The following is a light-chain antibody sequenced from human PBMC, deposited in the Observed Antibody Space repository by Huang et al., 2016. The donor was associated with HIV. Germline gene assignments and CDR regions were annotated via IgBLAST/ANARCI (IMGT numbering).Light chain of an antibody. Sequence: DIVMTQSPDSLAVSLGERATINCKSRQSVLYRSHKNNYLAWYQQKPGQPPKLLIYWASTRESGVPDRFSGSGSGTDFTLTISSLQAEDVAVYYCQQYYNTPLTFGGGTKVEIK. CDR3: QQYYNTPLT. CDR1: QSVLYRSHKNNY. J-gene: IGKJ4*01. CDR2: WAS. V-gene: IGKV4-1*01.